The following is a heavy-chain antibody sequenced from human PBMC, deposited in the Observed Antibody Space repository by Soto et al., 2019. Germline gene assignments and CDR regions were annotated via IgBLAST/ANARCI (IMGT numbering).Heavy chain of an antibody. CDR1: GFSFSSYG. Sequence: QVQLVESGGGVVQPGRSLRLSCATSGFSFSSYGMHWVRQAPGKGLEWVSLIWYDGSDKYYADSVKGRFTISRDNSKNTLHLQVDSLRSDDTGVYYCARGFGHYYYGMNVGGQGPTVTVSS. V-gene: IGHV3-33*01. D-gene: IGHD3-16*01. CDR3: ARGFGHYYYGMNV. J-gene: IGHJ6*02. CDR2: IWYDGSDK.